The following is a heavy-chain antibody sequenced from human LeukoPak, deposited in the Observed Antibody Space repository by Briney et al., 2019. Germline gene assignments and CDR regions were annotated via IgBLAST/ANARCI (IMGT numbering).Heavy chain of an antibody. J-gene: IGHJ4*02. Sequence: PSETLSLTCAVYGGSFSGYYWSWIRQPPGKGLEWMGEINHSGSTNYNPSLKSRGTISLDTSKNQFSLKLSSVTAADTAVYYCASNSYGRRYYFDYWGQGTLVTVSS. CDR2: INHSGST. D-gene: IGHD5-18*01. CDR3: ASNSYGRRYYFDY. V-gene: IGHV4-34*01. CDR1: GGSFSGYY.